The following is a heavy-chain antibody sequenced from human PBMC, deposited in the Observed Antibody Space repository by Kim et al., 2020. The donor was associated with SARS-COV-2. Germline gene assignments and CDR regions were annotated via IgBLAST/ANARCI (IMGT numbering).Heavy chain of an antibody. V-gene: IGHV4-4*02. CDR3: ARKEIHYDSSGYYQDSQHFDY. CDR2: IYHSGST. D-gene: IGHD3-22*01. CDR1: GGSISSSNW. J-gene: IGHJ4*02. Sequence: SETLSLTCAVSGGSISSSNWWSWVRQPPGKGLEWIGEIYHSGSTNYNPSLKSRVTISVDKSKNQFSLKLSSVTAADTAVYYCARKEIHYDSSGYYQDSQHFDYWGQGTLVTVSS.